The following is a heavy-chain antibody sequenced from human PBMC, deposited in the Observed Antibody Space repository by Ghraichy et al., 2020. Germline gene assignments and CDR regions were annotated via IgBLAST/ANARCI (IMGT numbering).Heavy chain of an antibody. D-gene: IGHD2-2*01. Sequence: GGSLRLSCAASGFTFSNAWMSWVRQAPGKGLEWVGRIKSKTDGGTTDYAAPVKGRFTISRDDSKNTLYLQMNSLKTEDTAVYYCTTAGSTQEASYYYYGMDVWGQGTTVTVSS. J-gene: IGHJ6*02. CDR2: IKSKTDGGTT. CDR3: TTAGSTQEASYYYYGMDV. CDR1: GFTFSNAW. V-gene: IGHV3-15*01.